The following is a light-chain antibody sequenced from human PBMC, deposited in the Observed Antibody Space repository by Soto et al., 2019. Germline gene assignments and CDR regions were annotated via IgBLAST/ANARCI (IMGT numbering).Light chain of an antibody. CDR2: DAS. Sequence: DIQMTQSPSTLSASVGDRVTITCRASQSISSRLAWYQQKPGKAPKLLIYDASSLESGVPSRFSGSGSGTEFTLTISSLQPDDFATYYCQQYNSYSPLTCGGGTKAEIK. V-gene: IGKV1-5*01. CDR1: QSISSR. CDR3: QQYNSYSPLT. J-gene: IGKJ4*01.